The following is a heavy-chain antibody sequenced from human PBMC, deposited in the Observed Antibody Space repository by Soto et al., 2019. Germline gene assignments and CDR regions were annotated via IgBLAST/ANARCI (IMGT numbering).Heavy chain of an antibody. CDR3: ARSRSEAVAGYTIDN. D-gene: IGHD6-13*01. V-gene: IGHV4-59*01. CDR1: GGSISSNY. CDR2: VYNSGST. Sequence: SETLSLTCTVSGGSISSNYWTWIRQPPGKGLEWIGYVYNSGSTNYNPSLKSRVTISEDTSKSQFSLKVNSMTAADTAVYYCARSRSEAVAGYTIDNWGQGILVTVSS. J-gene: IGHJ4*02.